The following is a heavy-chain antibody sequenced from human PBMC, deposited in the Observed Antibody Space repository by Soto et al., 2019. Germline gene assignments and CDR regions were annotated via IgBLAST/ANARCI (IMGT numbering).Heavy chain of an antibody. CDR1: GFSLSTRGEG. Sequence: SGPTLVNPTQTLTVTCTFSGFSLSTRGEGVGWIRQPPGKALEWLALIYWNDDKRYSPSLKSRLTITKVTSKNQVVLTMTNLDPVDTGTYYCAHRGGTGSHDYWGQGTLVTVSS. D-gene: IGHD1-7*01. CDR2: IYWNDDK. V-gene: IGHV2-5*01. CDR3: AHRGGTGSHDY. J-gene: IGHJ4*02.